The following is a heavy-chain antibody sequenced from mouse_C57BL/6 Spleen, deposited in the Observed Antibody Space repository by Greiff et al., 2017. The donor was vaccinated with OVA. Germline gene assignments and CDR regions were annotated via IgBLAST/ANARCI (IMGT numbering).Heavy chain of an antibody. Sequence: EVQLVESGPGLAKPSQTLSLTCSVTGYSITSDYWNWIRKFPGNKLEYMGYISYSGSTYYNPSLKSRISITRDTSKNQYYLQLNSVTTEDTATYYLARSLYYYRRSPWYFDVWGTGTTVTVSS. CDR1: GYSITSDY. V-gene: IGHV3-8*01. J-gene: IGHJ1*03. CDR2: ISYSGST. CDR3: ARSLYYYRRSPWYFDV. D-gene: IGHD1-1*01.